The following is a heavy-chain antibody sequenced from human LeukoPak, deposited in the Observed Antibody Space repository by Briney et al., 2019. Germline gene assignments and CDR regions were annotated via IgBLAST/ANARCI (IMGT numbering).Heavy chain of an antibody. CDR2: INWNGGST. CDR1: GFTFDDYG. V-gene: IGHV3-20*04. Sequence: GGSLRLSCAASGFTFDDYGMSWVRQAPGKGLEWVSGINWNGGSTGYADSVKGRFTISRDNAKKSLYLQMNSLRAEDTAIYYCARADGYNWDSPDYMDVWGKGTTVTVSS. J-gene: IGHJ6*03. CDR3: ARADGYNWDSPDYMDV. D-gene: IGHD5-24*01.